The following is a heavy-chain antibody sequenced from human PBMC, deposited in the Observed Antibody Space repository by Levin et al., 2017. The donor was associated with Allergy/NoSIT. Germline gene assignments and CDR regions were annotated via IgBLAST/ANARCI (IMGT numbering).Heavy chain of an antibody. V-gene: IGHV4-34*01. J-gene: IGHJ6*03. Sequence: SETLSLTCAVYGGSFSGYYWSWIRQPPGKGLEWIGEINHSGSTNYNPSLKSRVTISVDTSKNQFSLKLSSVTAADTAVYYCARRKVGYYGSGSFHYYYYMDVWGKGTTVTVSS. CDR3: ARRKVGYYGSGSFHYYYYMDV. CDR2: INHSGST. CDR1: GGSFSGYY. D-gene: IGHD3-10*01.